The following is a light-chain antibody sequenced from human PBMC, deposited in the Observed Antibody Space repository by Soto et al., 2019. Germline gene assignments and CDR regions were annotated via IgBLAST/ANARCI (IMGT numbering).Light chain of an antibody. Sequence: QSVLTQPPSASGTPGQRVTISCSGSSSNIGSNTVNWYQQLPGTAPKLLIDSNNQRPSGVPDRFSGSKSGTSATLAISGLQAEDEADYYCAAWDDSLNGYVFGTGTTVTVL. CDR1: SSNIGSNT. CDR3: AAWDDSLNGYV. J-gene: IGLJ1*01. V-gene: IGLV1-44*01. CDR2: SNN.